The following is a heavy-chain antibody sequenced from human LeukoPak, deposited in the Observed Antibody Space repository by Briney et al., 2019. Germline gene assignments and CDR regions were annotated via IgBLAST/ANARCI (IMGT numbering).Heavy chain of an antibody. CDR1: GLTFSTYE. D-gene: IGHD4-23*01. CDR2: IGTDGYS. Sequence: GGSLRLSCAASGLTFSTYEMNWVRQAPGKGLEWVSSIGTDGYSYSAVSVKGRFTTSRDNAKSTLYLQMDSLTVEDTALYYCARGTIGGNPASAYWGQGTLVTVSS. V-gene: IGHV3-21*06. CDR3: ARGTIGGNPASAY. J-gene: IGHJ4*02.